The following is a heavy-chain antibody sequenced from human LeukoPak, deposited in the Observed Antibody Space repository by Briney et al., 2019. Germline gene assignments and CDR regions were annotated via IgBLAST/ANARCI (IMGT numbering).Heavy chain of an antibody. Sequence: SETLSLTCTVSGGSINDYYWSWIRQSPGKGLEWIGYVHHSGSTNYNPSLKSRVTMSGDTSKNQSFLKLSSVTVADTAVYYCARMAYSGSWNIDYWGQGTLVTVSS. V-gene: IGHV4-59*08. CDR2: VHHSGST. J-gene: IGHJ4*02. CDR3: ARMAYSGSWNIDY. CDR1: GGSINDYY. D-gene: IGHD6-13*01.